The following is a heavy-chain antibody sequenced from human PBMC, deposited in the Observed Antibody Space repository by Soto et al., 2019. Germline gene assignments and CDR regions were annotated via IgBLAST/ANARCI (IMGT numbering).Heavy chain of an antibody. J-gene: IGHJ2*01. CDR2: MYNTGST. CDR3: ARFNWYFDL. CDR1: GGSISGYY. Sequence: TETLSVTCTVSGGSISGYYWSWIRQPPGKGLEWIGYMYNTGSTVYNPSFKGRVTISVDTSKNQFSLKLNSVTAADTAVYYCARFNWYFDLWGRGTLVTVSS. V-gene: IGHV4-59*01.